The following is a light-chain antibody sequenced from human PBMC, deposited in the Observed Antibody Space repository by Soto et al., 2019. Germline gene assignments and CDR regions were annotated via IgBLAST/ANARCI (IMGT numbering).Light chain of an antibody. CDR1: QSISSW. V-gene: IGKV1-5*01. CDR2: DAS. Sequence: DIQMTQSPSTLSASVGDIVTITCRASQSISSWLAWYQQKPGKAPKLLIYDASSLESGVPSRFSGSGSGTEFTLSISSLQPDDFATYYCQHYNVYPWTFGQGTKVDIK. J-gene: IGKJ1*01. CDR3: QHYNVYPWT.